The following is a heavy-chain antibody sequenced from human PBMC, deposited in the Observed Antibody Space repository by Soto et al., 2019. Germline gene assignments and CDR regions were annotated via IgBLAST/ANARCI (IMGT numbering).Heavy chain of an antibody. J-gene: IGHJ3*02. CDR3: ARDFLVNKYYYDSSGSPGAFDI. CDR2: ISAYNGNT. CDR1: GYTFTSYG. V-gene: IGHV1-18*01. D-gene: IGHD3-22*01. Sequence: ASVKVSCKASGYTFTSYGISWVRQAPGQGLEWMGWISAYNGNTNYAQKLQGRVTMTTDTSTSTAYMELRSLRSDDTAVYYCARDFLVNKYYYDSSGSPGAFDIWGQ.